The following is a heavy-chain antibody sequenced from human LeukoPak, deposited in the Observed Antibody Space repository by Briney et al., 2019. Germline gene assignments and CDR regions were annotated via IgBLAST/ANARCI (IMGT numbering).Heavy chain of an antibody. CDR2: INSDGSSK. D-gene: IGHD4-17*01. CDR1: GLTFSSYP. Sequence: PGGSLRLSCAASGLTFSSYPMNWVRQASRKGLVWVSRINSDGSSKTYADSVKGRFTISRDNAKNTLYQQMNSLRAEDTAVYYCARVAYGDYAFYWGQGTLVTVSS. CDR3: ARVAYGDYAFY. J-gene: IGHJ4*02. V-gene: IGHV3-74*01.